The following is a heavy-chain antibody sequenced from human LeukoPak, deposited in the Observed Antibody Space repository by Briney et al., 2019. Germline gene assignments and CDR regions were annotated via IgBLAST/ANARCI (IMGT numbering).Heavy chain of an antibody. V-gene: IGHV1-46*01. CDR1: GYTFTSNY. Sequence: ASVKVSCKASGYTFTSNYIHWVRQASGQGLEWMGMIYPRVGSTSYAQKFQGRVTVTRDTSTSTVHMELSGLRSEDTAVYYCARDQEGFDYWGQGTLVTVSS. CDR3: ARDQEGFDY. CDR2: IYPRVGST. J-gene: IGHJ4*02.